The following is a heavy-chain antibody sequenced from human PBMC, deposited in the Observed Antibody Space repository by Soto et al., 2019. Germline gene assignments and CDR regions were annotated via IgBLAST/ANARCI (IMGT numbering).Heavy chain of an antibody. CDR2: ISASSDAA. CDR1: GFPFSTSA. CDR3: AKYSGSYPVYNGLSL. Sequence: EVQLLESGGGLVQPGGSLRLSCAASGFPFSTSAMNWVRQAPGKGLEWVSIISASSDAAYYADSVKGRFASSRDNSKNTLYIQMNSLRAEDTAVYYCAKYSGSYPVYNGLSLWGQGTTVTVS. D-gene: IGHD1-26*01. V-gene: IGHV3-23*01. J-gene: IGHJ6*02.